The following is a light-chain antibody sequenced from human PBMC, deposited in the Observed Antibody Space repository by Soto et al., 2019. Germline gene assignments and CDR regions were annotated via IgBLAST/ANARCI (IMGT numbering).Light chain of an antibody. Sequence: QSVLTQPRSVSGSPGQSVTISCTGTSSDVGGYNFVSWYQHHPGKAPKLMIYDVSKRPSGVPDRFSGSKSGNTASLTISGLQAEDEADYYCCSYAGSYTWVFGGGTKVTV. CDR2: DVS. J-gene: IGLJ3*02. CDR1: SSDVGGYNF. V-gene: IGLV2-11*01. CDR3: CSYAGSYTWV.